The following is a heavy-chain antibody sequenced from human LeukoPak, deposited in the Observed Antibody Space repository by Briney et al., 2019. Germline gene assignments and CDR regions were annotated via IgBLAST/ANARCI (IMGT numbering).Heavy chain of an antibody. CDR3: ARHVAYIPRRQGAFDV. Sequence: WETLSLTCAVADVSISTKSYYWGWVRQPPGKGLEWIGNVYYTGSTDYPPSLKSRVTISVDMSKNQFSLDLTSVTAADTAVYYCARHVAYIPRRQGAFDVWGQGTTVYVSS. CDR1: DVSISTKSYY. CDR2: VYYTGST. J-gene: IGHJ3*01. D-gene: IGHD3-16*01. V-gene: IGHV4-39*01.